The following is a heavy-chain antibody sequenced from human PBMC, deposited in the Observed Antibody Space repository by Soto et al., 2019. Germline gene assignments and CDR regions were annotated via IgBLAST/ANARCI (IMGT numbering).Heavy chain of an antibody. CDR3: AREGLVSVTGADGGGYYYGMDV. J-gene: IGHJ6*02. D-gene: IGHD6-19*01. V-gene: IGHV1-3*05. CDR1: GYTFTSYA. Sequence: QVQLVQSGAAEKKPGASVKVSCKASGYTFTSYAMHWVRQAPGQRLEWMGWINAGHGNTKYSQKFQGRVTITRDTSASTAYMELSSLRSEDTAVYYCAREGLVSVTGADGGGYYYGMDVWGQGTTVTVSS. CDR2: INAGHGNT.